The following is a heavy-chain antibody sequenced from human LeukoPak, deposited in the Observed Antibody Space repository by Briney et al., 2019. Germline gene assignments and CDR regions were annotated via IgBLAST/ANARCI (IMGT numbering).Heavy chain of an antibody. CDR2: ITGSDGTS. CDR1: GFTFTNYA. D-gene: IGHD3-9*01. V-gene: IGHV3-23*01. CDR3: AKWGDYDILTGHYVPDY. Sequence: PGTSLRLSCVASGFTFTNYAMSWVRQAPGKGLEWVSAITGSDGTSHYADSVKGRFTISRDNSKNTLYLQVNSLRAEDTAVYYCAKWGDYDILTGHYVPDYWGQGTLVTVSS. J-gene: IGHJ4*02.